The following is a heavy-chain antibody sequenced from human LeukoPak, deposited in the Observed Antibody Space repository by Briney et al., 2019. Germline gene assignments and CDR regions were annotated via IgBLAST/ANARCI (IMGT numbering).Heavy chain of an antibody. CDR1: GGSFSGYY. D-gene: IGHD1-26*01. CDR2: INHSGST. CDR3: ARATYRRWELLRLDY. J-gene: IGHJ4*02. V-gene: IGHV4-34*01. Sequence: PSETLSLTCAVYGGSFSGYYWSWIRQPPGKGLEWIGEINHSGSTNYNPSLKSRVTISVDKSKNQFSLKLSSVTAADTAVYYCARATYRRWELLRLDYWGQGTLVTVSS.